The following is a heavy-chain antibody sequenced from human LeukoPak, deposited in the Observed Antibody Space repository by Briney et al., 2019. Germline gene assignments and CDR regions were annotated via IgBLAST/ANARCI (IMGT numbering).Heavy chain of an antibody. V-gene: IGHV4-38-2*02. CDR3: ARLRTRIAGSCSNCFDY. Sequence: SETLSLTCTVSGYSISSGYYWGWIRQPPGKGLEWIGSIYYSGSTYYNPSLKSRVTISVDTSKNQFSLKLSSVTAADTAVYYCARLRTRIAGSCSNCFDYWGQGTLVTVSS. D-gene: IGHD2-15*01. CDR1: GYSISSGYY. J-gene: IGHJ4*02. CDR2: IYYSGST.